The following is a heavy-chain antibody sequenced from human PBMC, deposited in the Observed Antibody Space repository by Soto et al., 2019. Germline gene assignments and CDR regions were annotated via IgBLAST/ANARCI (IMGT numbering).Heavy chain of an antibody. CDR1: GFTFGSYW. V-gene: IGHV3-7*01. D-gene: IGHD2-2*03. Sequence: PGGSLRLSCAASGFTFGSYWMSWVRQAPGKGPEWLATIKWDASEKKYVDSVKGRFTTSRDNAKNALYLQMDSLRAEDTAVYYCARDSGYCSRPSVNQYIVYSGQGTLVTGS. CDR3: ARDSGYCSRPSVNQYIVY. CDR2: IKWDASEK. J-gene: IGHJ4*01.